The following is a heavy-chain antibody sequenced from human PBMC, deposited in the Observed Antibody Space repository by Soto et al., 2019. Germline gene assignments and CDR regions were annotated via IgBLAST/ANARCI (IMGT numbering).Heavy chain of an antibody. CDR3: AKWNAIFGVLNMNDYYGMDV. CDR1: GFTFSSYA. V-gene: IGHV3-23*01. J-gene: IGHJ6*02. CDR2: ISGTGDST. Sequence: EEQMLESGGGLVQPGGSLSLSCAASGFTFSSYAMSWVRQAPEKGLEWVSAISGTGDSTYYADSVKGRFTISRDNAKNTLYLQLNSLGAEDTAVYYCAKWNAIFGVLNMNDYYGMDVWGQGTTVTVSS. D-gene: IGHD3-3*01.